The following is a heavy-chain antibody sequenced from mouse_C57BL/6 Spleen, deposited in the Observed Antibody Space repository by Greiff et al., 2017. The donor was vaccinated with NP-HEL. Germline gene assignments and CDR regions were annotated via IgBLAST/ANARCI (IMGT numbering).Heavy chain of an antibody. J-gene: IGHJ4*01. CDR3: ARSGYGSSSYAMDY. D-gene: IGHD1-1*01. CDR2: IYPGDGDT. V-gene: IGHV1-80*01. CDR1: GYAFSSYW. Sequence: VKLVESGAELVKPGASVKISCKASGYAFSSYWMNWVKQRPGKGLEWIGQIYPGDGDTNYNGKFKGKATLTADKSSSTAYMQLSSLTSEDSAVYFCARSGYGSSSYAMDYWGQGTSVTVSS.